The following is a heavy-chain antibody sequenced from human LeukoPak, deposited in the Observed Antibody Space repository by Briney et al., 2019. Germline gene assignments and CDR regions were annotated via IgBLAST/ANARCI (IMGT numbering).Heavy chain of an antibody. CDR2: INHSGST. CDR3: ARDRRITIFGVANYYYGMDV. CDR1: GGSFSGYY. J-gene: IGHJ6*02. D-gene: IGHD3-3*01. V-gene: IGHV4-34*01. Sequence: SGTLSLTCAVYGGSFSGYYWSWIRQPPGKGLEWIGEINHSGSTNYNPSLKSRVTISVDTSKNQFSLKLSSVTAADTAVYYCARDRRITIFGVANYYYGMDVRGQGTTVTVSS.